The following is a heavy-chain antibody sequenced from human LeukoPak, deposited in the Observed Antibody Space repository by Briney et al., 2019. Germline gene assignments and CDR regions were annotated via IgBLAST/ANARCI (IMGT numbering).Heavy chain of an antibody. CDR3: ARDWYSGTFDY. CDR1: RFTFSSYS. CDR2: ISSSSSTI. V-gene: IGHV3-48*01. D-gene: IGHD1-26*01. Sequence: PGGSLRLSCAASRFTFSSYSMNWVRQAPGKGLEWVSYISSSSSTIYYADSVKGRFTISRDNAKNSLYLQMNSLRVEDTAVYYCARDWYSGTFDYWGQGTLVTVSS. J-gene: IGHJ4*02.